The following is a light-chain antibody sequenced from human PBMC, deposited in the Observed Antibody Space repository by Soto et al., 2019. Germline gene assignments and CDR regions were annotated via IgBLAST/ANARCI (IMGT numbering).Light chain of an antibody. CDR1: QSVSRY. CDR2: HAS. J-gene: IGKJ1*01. Sequence: EIVLTQSPATLSLSPGERATLSCRASQSVSRYLAWYQQKPGQAPRLLIYHASNRATGIPARFSGSGSGTDFTLTISILEPEDFAIYYCQHHSNWLWTFGQGTKVEIK. CDR3: QHHSNWLWT. V-gene: IGKV3-11*01.